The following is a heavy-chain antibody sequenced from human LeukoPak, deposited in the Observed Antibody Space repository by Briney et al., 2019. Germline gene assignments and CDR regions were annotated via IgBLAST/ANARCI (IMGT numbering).Heavy chain of an antibody. Sequence: SVKVSCKSSGGTFSSYAISWVRQAPGQGLEWMGRIIPIFGTANYARKFQGRVTITTDESTSTAYMELSSLRSEDTAVYYCARGGYYYDSSGYSRNNEYFQHWGQGTLVTVS. CDR2: IIPIFGTA. J-gene: IGHJ1*01. V-gene: IGHV1-69*05. CDR1: GGTFSSYA. D-gene: IGHD3-22*01. CDR3: ARGGYYYDSSGYSRNNEYFQH.